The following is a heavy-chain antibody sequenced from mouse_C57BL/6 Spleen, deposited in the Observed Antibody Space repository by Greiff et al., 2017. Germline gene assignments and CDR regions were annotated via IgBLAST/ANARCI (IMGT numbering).Heavy chain of an antibody. CDR3: TRDYDDGSFAY. CDR2: ISSGGDYI. V-gene: IGHV5-9-1*02. CDR1: GFTFSSYA. D-gene: IGHD2-4*01. J-gene: IGHJ3*01. Sequence: EVKLVESGEGLVKPGGSLKLSCAASGFTFSSYAMSWVRQTPEKRLEWVAYISSGGDYIYYADTVKGRFTISRDNARNTLYLQMSSLKSEDTAMYYCTRDYDDGSFAYWGQGTLVTVSA.